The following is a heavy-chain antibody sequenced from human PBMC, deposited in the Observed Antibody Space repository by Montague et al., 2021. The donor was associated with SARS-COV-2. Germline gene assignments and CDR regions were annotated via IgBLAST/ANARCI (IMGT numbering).Heavy chain of an antibody. Sequence: SLRLSCAASGFIFINYWWHWVRQVPGNGLVWVSRIKTDGSYTTYADSVKGRFTISRDNVKNTVYLQMNSLRVEDTGVYYCARAPHCAGGTCYSFDYYGMDVWGRGSTVTVSS. CDR2: IKTDGSYT. CDR1: GFIFINYW. CDR3: ARAPHCAGGTCYSFDYYGMDV. J-gene: IGHJ6*02. D-gene: IGHD2-15*01. V-gene: IGHV3-74*01.